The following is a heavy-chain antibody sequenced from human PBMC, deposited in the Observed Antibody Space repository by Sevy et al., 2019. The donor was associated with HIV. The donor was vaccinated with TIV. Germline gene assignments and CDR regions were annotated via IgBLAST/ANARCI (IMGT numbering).Heavy chain of an antibody. CDR2: INPNSGGT. CDR3: ARSRRVYDAFDI. J-gene: IGHJ3*02. V-gene: IGHV1-2*04. D-gene: IGHD6-13*01. Sequence: ASVKVSCKASGYTFTGYYMHWVRQAPGQGLEWMGWINPNSGGTNYAQKFQGWVTMTRDTPISTAYMELSRLRSDDTAVYYCARSRRVYDAFDIWGQGTMVTVSS. CDR1: GYTFTGYY.